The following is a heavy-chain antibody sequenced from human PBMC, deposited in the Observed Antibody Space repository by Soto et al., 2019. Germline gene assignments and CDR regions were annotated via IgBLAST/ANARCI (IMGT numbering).Heavy chain of an antibody. CDR3: AKGEALYSSHPWDS. D-gene: IGHD3-22*01. CDR1: GFTFKNCG. CDR2: IIGTDTT. V-gene: IGHV3-23*01. Sequence: EVQLLESGGGLVQPGGSLRLSCTASGFTFKNCGMIWVRQAPGKGLEWVAAIIGTDTTNYADSVKGRFTISRDNSKDTLYLQMNGLSVKDTAIYYCAKGEALYSSHPWDSWGNGTLVTVSA. J-gene: IGHJ5*01.